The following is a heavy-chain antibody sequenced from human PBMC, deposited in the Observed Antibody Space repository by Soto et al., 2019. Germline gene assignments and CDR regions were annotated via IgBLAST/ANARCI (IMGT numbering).Heavy chain of an antibody. Sequence: QVQLVESGGGVVQPGRSLRLSCADSGFTFTDYGMHWVRQAPGKGLEWVAVISYDGSYKNYADSVKGRFTISRDNSKNTLYLQMNSLRAEDTAVYYCAKDTYYHDSSGYYVFDYWGQGTLVTVSS. CDR1: GFTFTDYG. V-gene: IGHV3-30*18. J-gene: IGHJ4*02. CDR3: AKDTYYHDSSGYYVFDY. CDR2: ISYDGSYK. D-gene: IGHD3-22*01.